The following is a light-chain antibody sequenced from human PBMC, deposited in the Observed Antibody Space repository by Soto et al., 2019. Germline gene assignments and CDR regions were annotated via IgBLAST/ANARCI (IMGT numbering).Light chain of an antibody. Sequence: QSGLTQPPSASGAPGQSVTISCTGTSSDVGAYIFVSWYQQHPGKAPKLMVYDVNRRPPGVPDRFFGSKSGNTASLTVSGLQAEDEADYYCVSFAGGTYVFGTGTKVNVL. CDR2: DVN. CDR1: SSDVGAYIF. CDR3: VSFAGGTYV. V-gene: IGLV2-8*01. J-gene: IGLJ1*01.